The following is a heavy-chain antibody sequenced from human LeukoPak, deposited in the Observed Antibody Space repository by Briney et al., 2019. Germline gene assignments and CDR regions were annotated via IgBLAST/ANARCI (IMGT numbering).Heavy chain of an antibody. D-gene: IGHD4-17*01. V-gene: IGHV4-4*07. Sequence: SETLSLTCTVSGGSISSYYWSWIRQPAGKGLEWIGRIYTSGSTNYNPSLKSRVTMSVDTSKNQFSPKLSSVTAADTAVYYCARLDYGDYDEIAHAFDIWGQGTMVTVSS. CDR3: ARLDYGDYDEIAHAFDI. J-gene: IGHJ3*02. CDR2: IYTSGST. CDR1: GGSISSYY.